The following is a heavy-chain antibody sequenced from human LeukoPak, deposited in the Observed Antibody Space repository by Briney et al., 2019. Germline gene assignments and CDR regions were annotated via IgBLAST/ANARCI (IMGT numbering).Heavy chain of an antibody. J-gene: IGHJ4*02. V-gene: IGHV4-39*01. D-gene: IGHD5-24*01. Sequence: SETLSLTCTVSGGSINSSSYYWGWIRQPPGKGLEWIGSIFYSGNTYDNPSLKSRVAISVDTSKNQFSLKLNSVTAADTAVYYCARHRSKWLQSSFDYWGQGTLVTVSS. CDR3: ARHRSKWLQSSFDY. CDR2: IFYSGNT. CDR1: GGSINSSSYY.